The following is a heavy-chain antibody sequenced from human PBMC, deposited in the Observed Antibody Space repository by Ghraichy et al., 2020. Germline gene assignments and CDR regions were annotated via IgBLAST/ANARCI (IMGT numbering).Heavy chain of an antibody. Sequence: GGSLRLSCVVSGFTFTSFAMSWVRQAPGKGLEWVSAISGSGSSTYYADSVKGRFTISRDISKNTLYLQMNSLRAEDTAVYFCAKDRYISAWYYFDFWGQGALVTVSS. J-gene: IGHJ4*02. CDR3: AKDRYISAWYYFDF. CDR2: ISGSGSST. CDR1: GFTFTSFA. D-gene: IGHD6-19*01. V-gene: IGHV3-23*01.